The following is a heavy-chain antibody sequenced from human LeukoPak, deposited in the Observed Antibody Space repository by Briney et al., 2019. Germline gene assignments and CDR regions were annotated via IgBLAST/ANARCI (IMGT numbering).Heavy chain of an antibody. Sequence: PSETLSLTCTVSGGSISSSSYYWGWIRQPPGKGLEWIGSIYYSGSTYYNPSLKSRVTISVDTSKNQFSLKLSSVTAADTAVYYCARAYYYDSSGYSSFDYWGQGTLVTVSS. CDR2: IYYSGST. CDR3: ARAYYYDSSGYSSFDY. D-gene: IGHD3-22*01. V-gene: IGHV4-39*07. J-gene: IGHJ4*02. CDR1: GGSISSSSYY.